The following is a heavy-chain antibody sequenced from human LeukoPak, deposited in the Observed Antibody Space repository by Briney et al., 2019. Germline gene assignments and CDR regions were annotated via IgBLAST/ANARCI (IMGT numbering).Heavy chain of an antibody. Sequence: SETLSLTCTVSGGSISSYYWSWIRQPPGKGLEWIGYIYYSGSTNYNPSLKSRVTISVDTSKNQFSLKLSSVTAADTAVYYCARASDYGEIDYWGQGTLVTVSS. J-gene: IGHJ4*02. V-gene: IGHV4-59*08. CDR1: GGSISSYY. D-gene: IGHD4-17*01. CDR2: IYYSGST. CDR3: ARASDYGEIDY.